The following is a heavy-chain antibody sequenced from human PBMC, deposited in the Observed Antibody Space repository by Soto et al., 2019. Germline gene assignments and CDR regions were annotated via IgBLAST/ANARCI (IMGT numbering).Heavy chain of an antibody. D-gene: IGHD1-26*01. J-gene: IGHJ6*04. CDR1: SGPSSSHN. CDR3: VRQGIGSLHGLVDV. CDR2: VYNTGGT. Sequence: QVQLQQSGPGLVKPSETLSLTCTVSSGPSSSHNWGWIRQSPGRGLEWIGYVYNTGGTSYNPSLKSRVTMSADTSANHISLTVSFVTAADTVIYYCVRQGIGSLHGLVDVWGKGTTVSVSS. V-gene: IGHV4-59*08.